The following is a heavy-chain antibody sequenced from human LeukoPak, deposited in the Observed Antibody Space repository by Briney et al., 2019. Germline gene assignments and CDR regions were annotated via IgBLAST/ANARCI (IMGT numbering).Heavy chain of an antibody. J-gene: IGHJ4*02. CDR3: ARDRLKRGSYVSDY. Sequence: ASVKVSCKASGYTFTSYGISWVRQAPGQGLEWMGWINPNSGGTNYAQKFQGRVTMTRDTSISTAYMELSRLRSGDTAVYYCARDRLKRGSYVSDYWGQGTLVTVSS. CDR1: GYTFTSYG. D-gene: IGHD1-26*01. CDR2: INPNSGGT. V-gene: IGHV1-2*02.